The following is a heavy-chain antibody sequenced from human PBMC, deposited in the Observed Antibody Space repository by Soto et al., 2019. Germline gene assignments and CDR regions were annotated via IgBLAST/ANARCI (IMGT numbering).Heavy chain of an antibody. J-gene: IGHJ4*02. CDR1: GGSFSGYY. Sequence: SETLSLTCAVYGGSFSGYYWSWIRQPPGKGLEWIGEINHSGSTNYNPSLKSRVTISVDTSKNQFSLKLSSVTAADTAVYYCARGDIVVVVAATSHFDYWGQGTLVTVS. D-gene: IGHD2-15*01. CDR3: ARGDIVVVVAATSHFDY. V-gene: IGHV4-34*01. CDR2: INHSGST.